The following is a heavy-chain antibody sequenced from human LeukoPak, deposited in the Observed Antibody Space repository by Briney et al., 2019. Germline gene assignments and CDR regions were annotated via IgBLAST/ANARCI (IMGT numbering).Heavy chain of an antibody. Sequence: GGSLRLSCAASGFTFSSYSMNWVRQAPGKGLEWASYISSNSSTIYYADSVKGRFTISRDNAKNSLYLQMNSLRAEDTAVYYCARDVRYSGYDAIDYWGQGTLVTVSS. D-gene: IGHD5-12*01. V-gene: IGHV3-48*01. CDR3: ARDVRYSGYDAIDY. J-gene: IGHJ4*02. CDR2: ISSNSSTI. CDR1: GFTFSSYS.